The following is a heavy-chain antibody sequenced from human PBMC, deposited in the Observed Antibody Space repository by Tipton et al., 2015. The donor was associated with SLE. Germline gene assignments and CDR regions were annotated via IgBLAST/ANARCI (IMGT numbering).Heavy chain of an antibody. CDR1: GGSFSDYY. Sequence: TLSLTCALYGGSFSDYYWSWIRQPPGKGLEWIGEINHSGSTNYNPSLKSRVTISVDTSKNQFSLKLSSVTAADTAVYYCARGLLEWSEVWGQGTTVTVSS. D-gene: IGHD3-3*01. V-gene: IGHV4-34*01. CDR2: INHSGST. J-gene: IGHJ6*02. CDR3: ARGLLEWSEV.